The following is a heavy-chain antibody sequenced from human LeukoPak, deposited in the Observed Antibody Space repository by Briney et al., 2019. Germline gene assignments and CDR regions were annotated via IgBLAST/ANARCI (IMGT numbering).Heavy chain of an antibody. CDR2: IYYSRIT. Sequence: SQTLSLTCTVSGDSISSDTYYWSWIRQHPGKGLEWIGNIYYSRITYYTPSLMSRVSISLHTSKNQFSLRLSSVTAADTAVYHCARFYGDYGLYYFDHWGQGTLVTVSS. J-gene: IGHJ4*02. CDR3: ARFYGDYGLYYFDH. V-gene: IGHV4-31*03. D-gene: IGHD4-17*01. CDR1: GDSISSDTYY.